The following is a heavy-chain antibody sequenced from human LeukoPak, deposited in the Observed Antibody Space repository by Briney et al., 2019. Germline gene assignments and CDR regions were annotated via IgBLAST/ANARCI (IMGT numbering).Heavy chain of an antibody. J-gene: IGHJ4*02. CDR2: INPNSGGT. CDR3: AKGTGSGWQGPTYYFDY. CDR1: GYTFTGYY. D-gene: IGHD6-19*01. Sequence: ASVKVSCKASGYTFTGYYMHWVRQAPGQGLEWMGWINPNSGGTNYAQKFQGRVTMTRDTSISTAYMELSRLRSDDTVVYYCAKGTGSGWQGPTYYFDYWGQGTLVTVSS. V-gene: IGHV1-2*02.